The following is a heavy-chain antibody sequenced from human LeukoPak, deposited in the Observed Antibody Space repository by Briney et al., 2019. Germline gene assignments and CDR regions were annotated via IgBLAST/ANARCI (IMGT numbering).Heavy chain of an antibody. V-gene: IGHV3-66*02. J-gene: IGHJ4*02. CDR2: IHSGGTM. CDR1: GLTVSGNY. CDR3: AGSGIWFTY. Sequence: GGFLRLSCAASGLTVSGNYMSWVRQAPGKGLEWVSLIHSGGTMFYADSVRGRFTISRDISQNTVHLQLNSLRPEDTAVYYCAGSGIWFTYWGLGTLVTVSS. D-gene: IGHD1-26*01.